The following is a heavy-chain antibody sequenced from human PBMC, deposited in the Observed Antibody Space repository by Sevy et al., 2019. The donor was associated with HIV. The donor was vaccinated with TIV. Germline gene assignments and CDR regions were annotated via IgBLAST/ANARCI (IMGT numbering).Heavy chain of an antibody. CDR3: ARANYGTTSYFDY. J-gene: IGHJ4*02. CDR1: GFTFSDYA. Sequence: GGSLRLSYVVSGFTFSDYAMHWVRQAPGKGLEWVAVISYDGRKQYYADSVKGRFTISRDNSRNRLSLQVNSLRNEDTAVYYCARANYGTTSYFDYWGQGTPVTVSS. V-gene: IGHV3-30*04. CDR2: ISYDGRKQ. D-gene: IGHD3-10*01.